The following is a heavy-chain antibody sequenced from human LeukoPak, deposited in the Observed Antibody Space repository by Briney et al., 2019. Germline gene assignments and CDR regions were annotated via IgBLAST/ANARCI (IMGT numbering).Heavy chain of an antibody. J-gene: IGHJ4*02. D-gene: IGHD4-11*01. Sequence: GGSLRLSCAASGFTFSNAWMSWVRQAPGKGLEWVGRIKSKADAGTTEYAAPVKGRFTISRDDSKNTVYLQMNSLTTEDTAVYYCTTEGLPGSFDYWGQGTLVTVSS. CDR1: GFTFSNAW. V-gene: IGHV3-15*01. CDR2: IKSKADAGTT. CDR3: TTEGLPGSFDY.